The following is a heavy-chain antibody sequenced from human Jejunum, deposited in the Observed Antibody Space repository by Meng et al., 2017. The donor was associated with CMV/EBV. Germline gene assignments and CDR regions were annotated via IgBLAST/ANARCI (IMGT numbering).Heavy chain of an antibody. J-gene: IGHJ4*02. CDR1: GYIFTSYC. Sequence: GYIFTSYCISWVRQAPGQGLEWMGWISTFKGDTDYAQNFQGRVTLTTDTSTNTAYMEMRSLRSDDTAVYYCARVITTLGVPMHFDSWGQGTLVTVSS. V-gene: IGHV1-18*01. D-gene: IGHD3-3*01. CDR3: ARVITTLGVPMHFDS. CDR2: ISTFKGDT.